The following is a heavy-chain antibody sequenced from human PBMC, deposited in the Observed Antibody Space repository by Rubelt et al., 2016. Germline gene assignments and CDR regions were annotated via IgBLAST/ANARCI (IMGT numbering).Heavy chain of an antibody. J-gene: IGHJ4*02. CDR3: ARETSGSFYYFDY. V-gene: IGHV3-21*01. CDR2: ISSSRSYI. D-gene: IGHD1-26*01. CDR1: GFTFSSYS. Sequence: EVQLVESGGGLVKPGGSLRLSCAASGFTFSSYSMNWVRQAPGKGLEWVSSISSSRSYIYDADSGKGRFTISRDNAKNALYLQRNSLRAEDTAVYYCARETSGSFYYFDYWGQGTLVTVSS.